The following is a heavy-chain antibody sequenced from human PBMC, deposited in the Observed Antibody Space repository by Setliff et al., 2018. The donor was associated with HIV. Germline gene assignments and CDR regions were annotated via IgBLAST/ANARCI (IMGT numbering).Heavy chain of an antibody. CDR2: ITNTGAT. CDR1: GDSISSGNYY. CDR3: ARRIYGNNPYFDY. J-gene: IGHJ4*02. Sequence: SETLSLTCTVSGDSISSGNYYWTWIRQPAGKALEWIGRITNTGATEYNPSLKSRVTVSVDTSQNQFSLKLSSVTAADTAIYYCARRIYGNNPYFDYWSQGTLVTVSS. V-gene: IGHV4-61*02. D-gene: IGHD4-17*01.